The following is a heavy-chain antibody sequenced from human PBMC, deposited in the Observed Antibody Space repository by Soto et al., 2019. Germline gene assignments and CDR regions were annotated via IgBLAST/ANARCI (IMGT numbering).Heavy chain of an antibody. J-gene: IGHJ5*02. D-gene: IGHD3-10*01. Sequence: PSETLSLTCAVYGGSFSGYYWSWIRQPPGKGLEWIGEINHSGSTNYNPSLKSRVTISVDTSKNQFSLKLSSVTAADTAVYYCARGGSITMVRGVQNWFDTWGQGTLVTVS. CDR1: GGSFSGYY. V-gene: IGHV4-34*01. CDR3: ARGGSITMVRGVQNWFDT. CDR2: INHSGST.